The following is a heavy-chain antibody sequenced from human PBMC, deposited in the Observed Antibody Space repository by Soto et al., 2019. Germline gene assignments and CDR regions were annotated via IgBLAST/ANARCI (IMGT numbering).Heavy chain of an antibody. CDR1: GFSVSTNF. D-gene: IGHD5-18*01. J-gene: IGHJ4*02. CDR2: IYSGGTT. CDR3: ARGYGTSYGFGY. Sequence: EVQLVETGGGLIQPGGFLRLSCAASGFSVSTNFMTWVRQAPGKGLEWVSNIYSGGTTYYAGSVKGRFTISRDSSKNMVYLQMNNLRAEDTAVYYCARGYGTSYGFGYWGQGTLVSVSS. V-gene: IGHV3-53*02.